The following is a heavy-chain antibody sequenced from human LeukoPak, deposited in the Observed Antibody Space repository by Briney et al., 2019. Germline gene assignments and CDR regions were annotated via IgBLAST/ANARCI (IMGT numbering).Heavy chain of an antibody. CDR2: ISYDGSNK. Sequence: GGSLRLSCAASGFTFSSYAMHWVRQAPGKGLEWVAVISYDGSNKYYADSVKGRFTISRGNSKNTLYLQMNSLRAEDTAVYYCARVDSSSWYLGYWGQGTLVTVSS. J-gene: IGHJ4*02. CDR1: GFTFSSYA. V-gene: IGHV3-30*04. CDR3: ARVDSSSWYLGY. D-gene: IGHD6-13*01.